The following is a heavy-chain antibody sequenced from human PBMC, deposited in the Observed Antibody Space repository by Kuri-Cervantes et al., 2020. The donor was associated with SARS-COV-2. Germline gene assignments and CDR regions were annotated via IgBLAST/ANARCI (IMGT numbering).Heavy chain of an antibody. CDR3: TRHCENCLDAAAFVPNGY. D-gene: IGHD6-13*01. Sequence: GESLKISCAASGFTFSGSAMHWVRQASGKGLEWVDRIRSKANSYATAYAASVKGRFTISRDDSKNTAYLQMNSLKTEDTAVYYCTRHCENCLDAAAFVPNGYWGQGTLVTVSS. J-gene: IGHJ4*02. V-gene: IGHV3-73*01. CDR1: GFTFSGSA. CDR2: IRSKANSYAT.